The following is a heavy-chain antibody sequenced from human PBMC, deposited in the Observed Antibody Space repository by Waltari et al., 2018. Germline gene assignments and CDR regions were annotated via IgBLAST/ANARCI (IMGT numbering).Heavy chain of an antibody. CDR3: AVAVAGPFDY. J-gene: IGHJ4*02. D-gene: IGHD6-19*01. V-gene: IGHV4-59*01. Sequence: QVQLQESGPGLVKPSETLSLNCTVPGGSISSYYWRWIRQPPGKGLEWIGYIYYSGSTNYNPSLKSRVTISVDTSKNQFSLKLSSVTAADTAVYYCAVAVAGPFDYWGQGTLVTVSS. CDR2: IYYSGST. CDR1: GGSISSYY.